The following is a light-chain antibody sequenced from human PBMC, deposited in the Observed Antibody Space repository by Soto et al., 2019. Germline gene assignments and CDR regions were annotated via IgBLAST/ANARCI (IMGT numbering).Light chain of an antibody. CDR1: QSISSF. CDR3: QQGYSTPIT. J-gene: IGKJ2*01. Sequence: DIQVTQSPSSLSASVGDRVTITCRTSQSISSFLNWYQQKPGSAPKLLIYAASGLQSGVPSRSSGSGSGTDFTLTITSLQPEDFATYHCQQGYSTPITFGQGTKLEIK. V-gene: IGKV1-39*01. CDR2: AAS.